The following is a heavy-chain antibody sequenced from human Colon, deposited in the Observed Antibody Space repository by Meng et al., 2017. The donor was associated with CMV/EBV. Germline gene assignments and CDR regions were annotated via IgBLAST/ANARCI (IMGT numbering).Heavy chain of an antibody. CDR3: ATVSSGYYLYFQH. D-gene: IGHD3-22*01. CDR1: GYTFTGYY. Sequence: QGQLVQVGAEVKKPGASVKVSCKASGYTFTGYYMHWVRQAPGQGLEWMGWINPNSGGTNYAQKFQGRVTMTRDTSISTAYMELSRLRSDDTAVYYCATVSSGYYLYFQHWGQGTLVTVSS. CDR2: INPNSGGT. J-gene: IGHJ1*01. V-gene: IGHV1-2*02.